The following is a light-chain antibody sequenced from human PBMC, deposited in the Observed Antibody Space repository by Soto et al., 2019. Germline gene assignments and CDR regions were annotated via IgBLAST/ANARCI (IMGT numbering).Light chain of an antibody. CDR3: QQYNTYPT. Sequence: DIQMTQSPSTLSGSVGDRVTITCRASQTISSWLAWYQQKPGKAPKLLIYKASTLKSGVPSRFSGSGSGTEFTLTISSLQPDDFATYYCQQYNTYPTFGQGTKVEIK. CDR2: KAS. J-gene: IGKJ1*01. V-gene: IGKV1-5*03. CDR1: QTISSW.